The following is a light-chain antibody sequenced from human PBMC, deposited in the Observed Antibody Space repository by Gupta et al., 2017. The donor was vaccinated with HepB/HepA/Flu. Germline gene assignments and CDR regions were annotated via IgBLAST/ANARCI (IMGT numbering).Light chain of an antibody. CDR3: QQDDNLPQT. CDR2: DAS. V-gene: IGKV1-33*01. CDR1: QDISNY. J-gene: IGKJ1*01. Sequence: DIKMTQSPSSLSASVGDRVTITCQASQDISNYLNWYQQKPGKAPKLLIYDASNLETGVPSRFSGSGSGTDFTFTISSLQPEDIATYYCQQDDNLPQTFGQGTKVEIK.